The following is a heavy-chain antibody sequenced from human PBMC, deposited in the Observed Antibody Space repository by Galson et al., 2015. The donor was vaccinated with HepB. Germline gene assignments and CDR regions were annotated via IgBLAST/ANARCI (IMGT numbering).Heavy chain of an antibody. CDR3: ARAGLLSDPFDY. CDR1: GDSVSSNSAA. J-gene: IGHJ4*02. D-gene: IGHD2/OR15-2a*01. Sequence: CAISGDSVSSNSAAWNWIRQSPSRGLEWLGRTYYRSKWYNDYAVSVKSRITINPDTSKDQFSLQLNSVTPEDTAVYYCARAGLLSDPFDYWGQGTLVTVSS. CDR2: TYYRSKWYN. V-gene: IGHV6-1*01.